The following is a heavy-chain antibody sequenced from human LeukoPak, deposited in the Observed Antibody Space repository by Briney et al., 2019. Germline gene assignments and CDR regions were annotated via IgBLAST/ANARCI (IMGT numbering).Heavy chain of an antibody. J-gene: IGHJ4*02. CDR2: ISYDGSNK. CDR1: GFTFSSYA. D-gene: IGHD3-22*01. Sequence: GRSLRLSCAASGFTFSSYAMHWVRQAPGKGLEWVAVISYDGSNKYYADSVKGRFTISRDNSKNTLYLQMNSLRSEDTAVYYCARERFDSSGNYFHYWGQGTLVTVSS. V-gene: IGHV3-30*04. CDR3: ARERFDSSGNYFHY.